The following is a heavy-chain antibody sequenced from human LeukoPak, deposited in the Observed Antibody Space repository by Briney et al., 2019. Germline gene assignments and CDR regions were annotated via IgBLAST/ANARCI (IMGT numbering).Heavy chain of an antibody. CDR2: IYYSGST. CDR1: GASISRSDYF. V-gene: IGHV4-39*01. Sequence: SETLSLTCTVSGASISRSDYFWRWIRQPPGKGLWWIGSIYYSGSTYYSPSLKGRVTISVDTSKNQFSLKLNSVTAADTAVYYCARSSEYGDPFNYWGQGTLVTVSS. D-gene: IGHD4-17*01. CDR3: ARSSEYGDPFNY. J-gene: IGHJ4*02.